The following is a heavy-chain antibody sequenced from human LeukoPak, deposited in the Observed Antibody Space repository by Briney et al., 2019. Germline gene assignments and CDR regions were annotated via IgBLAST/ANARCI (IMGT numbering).Heavy chain of an antibody. J-gene: IGHJ4*02. D-gene: IGHD1-26*01. CDR3: ARAGRAVGGFDY. V-gene: IGHV1-46*01. CDR1: GYIFTNYY. CDR2: INPSGGST. Sequence: ASVKVSCKASGYIFTNYYMHWVRQAPGQGLEWMGIINPSGGSTSYAQKFQGRVTMTRDTSTSTVYMELSSLRSEDTTVYYCARAGRAVGGFDYWGQGTLVTVSS.